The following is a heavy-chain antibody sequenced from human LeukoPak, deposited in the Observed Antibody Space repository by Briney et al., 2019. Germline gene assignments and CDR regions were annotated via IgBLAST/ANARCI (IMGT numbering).Heavy chain of an antibody. D-gene: IGHD2-2*01. CDR2: ISSTGNTI. V-gene: IGHV3-48*01. Sequence: PGGSLRLSCAASGITLTSYSMNWVRQAPGKGLEWISYISSTGNTIYYADSVKARFTISRDNAKNSSYLQMNSLRVEDTAMYYCAPVYCNSTSCYHYFNYWGQGALVTVSS. J-gene: IGHJ4*02. CDR3: APVYCNSTSCYHYFNY. CDR1: GITLTSYS.